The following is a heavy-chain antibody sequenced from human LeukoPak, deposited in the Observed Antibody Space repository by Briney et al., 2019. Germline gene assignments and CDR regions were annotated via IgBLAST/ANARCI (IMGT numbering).Heavy chain of an antibody. V-gene: IGHV3-21*01. CDR1: GYTFSSYS. D-gene: IGHD3-3*01. CDR2: ISSSSSYI. CDR3: ASAYYDFWSGYLGPFDP. J-gene: IGHJ5*02. Sequence: GGSLRLSCAASGYTFSSYSMNWVRQAPGKGLEWVSSISSSSSYIYYADSVKGRFTISRDNAKNSLYLQMNSLTAEDTAVYYCASAYYDFWSGYLGPFDPWGEGTLVTVSS.